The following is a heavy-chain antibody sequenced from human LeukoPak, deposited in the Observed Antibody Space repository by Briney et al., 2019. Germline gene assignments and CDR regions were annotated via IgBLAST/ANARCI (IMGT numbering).Heavy chain of an antibody. Sequence: PSETLSLTCTVSGDSISSSSYYWGWIRQPPGKGLEWIGTINHSGGTNYNPSLKSRVTISVDTSKNQFSLKLSSVTAADTAVYYCARGVYSSFATSYYYYMDVWGKGTTVTVSS. D-gene: IGHD6-6*01. CDR1: GDSISSSSYY. V-gene: IGHV4-39*07. CDR3: ARGVYSSFATSYYYYMDV. CDR2: INHSGGT. J-gene: IGHJ6*03.